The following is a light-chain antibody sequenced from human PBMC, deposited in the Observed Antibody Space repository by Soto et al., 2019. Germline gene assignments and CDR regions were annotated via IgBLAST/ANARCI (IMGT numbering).Light chain of an antibody. Sequence: DMQMTQSPPSLSTSLGDRITITCRANQSISRYLSWYQHKPGKAPNLLINAASSLERGVPSRFSGGGSGTDFTLNISSLQPDDFATYYCQQNYRATPWTIGQGTKV. CDR3: QQNYRATPWT. CDR2: AAS. J-gene: IGKJ1*01. V-gene: IGKV1-39*01. CDR1: QSISRY.